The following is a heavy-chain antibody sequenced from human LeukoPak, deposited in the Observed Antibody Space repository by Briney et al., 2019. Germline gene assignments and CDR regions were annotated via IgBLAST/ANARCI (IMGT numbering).Heavy chain of an antibody. J-gene: IGHJ6*03. CDR1: GYTFTGYY. Sequence: GASVKVSCKASGYTFTGYYMHWVRQATGQGLEWMGWMNPNSGNTGYAQKFQGRVTMTRNTSISTAYMELSSLRSEDTAVYYCARARGACSSTSCYRSYYYYYMDVWGKGTTVTVSS. CDR3: ARARGACSSTSCYRSYYYYYMDV. V-gene: IGHV1-8*02. D-gene: IGHD2-2*02. CDR2: MNPNSGNT.